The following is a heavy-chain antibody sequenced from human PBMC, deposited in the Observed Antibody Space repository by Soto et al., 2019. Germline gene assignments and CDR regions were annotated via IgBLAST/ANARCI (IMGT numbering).Heavy chain of an antibody. CDR3: ARLPGVRGVFDGFNV. CDR2: TYPGDSDT. Sequence: GESLKISCKGSVYSFAGYCIVWVRQIPWKVLDWMGVTYPGDSDTRYSPSFHGQVTISADKSISTAYLQWSSLKASDTAMYFCARLPGVRGVFDGFNVWCQGTMVTVS. CDR1: VYSFAGYC. V-gene: IGHV5-51*01. D-gene: IGHD3-10*01. J-gene: IGHJ3*01.